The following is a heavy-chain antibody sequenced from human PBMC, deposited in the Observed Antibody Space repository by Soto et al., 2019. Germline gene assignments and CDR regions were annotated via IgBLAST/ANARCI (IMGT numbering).Heavy chain of an antibody. CDR1: GYTFTSYD. V-gene: IGHV1-8*01. Sequence: QVQLVQSGAEVKKPGASVKVSCKASGYTFTSYDIKWVRQATGQGLEWMGWMNANSGNTGYAQKFQGRVAMTRNTYTSTAYMELSSLRSDDTAVDYCARSLYGDNVDYWGQGTLVTVSS. CDR2: MNANSGNT. CDR3: ARSLYGDNVDY. D-gene: IGHD4-17*01. J-gene: IGHJ4*02.